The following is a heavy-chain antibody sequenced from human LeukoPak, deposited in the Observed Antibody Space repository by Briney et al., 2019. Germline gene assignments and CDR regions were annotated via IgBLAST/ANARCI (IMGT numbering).Heavy chain of an antibody. J-gene: IGHJ4*02. CDR1: GYSFSSHW. V-gene: IGHV5-51*01. CDR3: ARQTRQCSGGSCYSDL. D-gene: IGHD2-15*01. Sequence: GESLKISCKGSGYSFSSHWIGWVRQMPGKGLEWMGIIYPGDSDTTYSPSFQGQVTMSADKSISTVYLQVNGLKASDTAMYYCARQTRQCSGGSCYSDLWGQGTLVTVSS. CDR2: IYPGDSDT.